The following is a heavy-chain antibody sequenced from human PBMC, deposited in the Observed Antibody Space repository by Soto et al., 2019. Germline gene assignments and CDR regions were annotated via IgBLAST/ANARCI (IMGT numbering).Heavy chain of an antibody. CDR1: GGSFSDFA. Sequence: QVQLAQSGAEVRKPGSSVKVSCRASGGSFSDFAFSWVRQAPGQGLEWMGGIIPMFAATKYAQRFQGRVTITADASPRKVYLALSSLTSDDSAVYYCARGGIVAVPAALSSYDAYTNYRFDSWGQGTLVSV. J-gene: IGHJ4*02. V-gene: IGHV1-69*01. CDR3: ARGGIVAVPAALSSYDAYTNYRFDS. CDR2: IIPMFAAT. D-gene: IGHD2-15*01.